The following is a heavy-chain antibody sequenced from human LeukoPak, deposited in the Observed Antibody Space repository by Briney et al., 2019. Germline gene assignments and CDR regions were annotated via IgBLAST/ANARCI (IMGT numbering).Heavy chain of an antibody. Sequence: SDTTTLTCSLWGRPFKGYYERCIRQPPGKGLEWIGEINHSGRTIHNPPLESRVTITGDIYKNHISLKLSSVTTADTAVYYCARVRVIGAFDIWGQGTMVIGFS. D-gene: IGHD2/OR15-2a*01. J-gene: IGHJ3*02. CDR2: INHSGRT. V-gene: IGHV4-34*01. CDR1: GRPFKGYY. CDR3: ARVRVIGAFDI.